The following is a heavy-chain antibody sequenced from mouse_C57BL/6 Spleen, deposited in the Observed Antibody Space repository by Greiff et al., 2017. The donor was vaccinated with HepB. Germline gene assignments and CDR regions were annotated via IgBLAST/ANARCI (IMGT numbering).Heavy chain of an antibody. V-gene: IGHV1-64*01. Sequence: QVQLQQPGAELVKPGASVKLSCKASGYTFTSYWMHWVKQRPGQGLEWIGMIHPNSGSTNYNEKFKSKATLTVDKSSSTAYMQLSSLTSEDSAVYYCAGSYYYGSSSLDYWGQGTTLTVSS. D-gene: IGHD1-1*01. CDR2: IHPNSGST. CDR1: GYTFTSYW. CDR3: AGSYYYGSSSLDY. J-gene: IGHJ2*01.